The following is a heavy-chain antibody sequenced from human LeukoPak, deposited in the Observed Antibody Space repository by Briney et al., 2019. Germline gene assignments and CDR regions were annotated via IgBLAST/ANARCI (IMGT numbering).Heavy chain of an antibody. D-gene: IGHD2-21*01. J-gene: IGHJ4*02. Sequence: PSETLSLTCTVSGGSISSGGYYWSWIRQHLGKGLEWTGYIYYSGSTYYNPSLKSRVTISVDTSKNQFSLKLSSVTAADTAVYYCAASQGVVFDYWGQGTLVTVSS. CDR1: GGSISSGGYY. CDR2: IYYSGST. V-gene: IGHV4-31*03. CDR3: AASQGVVFDY.